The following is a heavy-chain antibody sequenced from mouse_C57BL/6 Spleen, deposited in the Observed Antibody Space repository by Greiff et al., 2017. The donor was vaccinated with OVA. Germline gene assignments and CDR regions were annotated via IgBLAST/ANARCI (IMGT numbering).Heavy chain of an antibody. Sequence: VQLQQSGAELVRPGASVTLSCKASGYTFTDYEMHWVKQTPVHGLEWIGAIDPETGGTAYNQKFKGKAILTADKSSSTAYMELRSLTSEDSAVYYCTREPYGNHWYFDVWGTGTTVTVSS. CDR3: TREPYGNHWYFDV. V-gene: IGHV1-15*01. CDR2: IDPETGGT. CDR1: GYTFTDYE. J-gene: IGHJ1*03. D-gene: IGHD2-1*01.